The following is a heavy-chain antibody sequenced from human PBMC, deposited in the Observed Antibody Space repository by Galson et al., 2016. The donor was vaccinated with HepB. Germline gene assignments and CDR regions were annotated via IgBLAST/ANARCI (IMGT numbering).Heavy chain of an antibody. CDR2: SSGRDDRT. Sequence: SLRLSCAASGFTFSSYGMSWVRQAPGKGLEWVSASSGRDDRTYYADSVKGRFTISRDNSKNTLYLQTNNLRAEDTAVYYCAKESPPGRGWYTVEFWGQGTLVTVSS. D-gene: IGHD6-19*01. V-gene: IGHV3-23*01. CDR3: AKESPPGRGWYTVEF. CDR1: GFTFSSYG. J-gene: IGHJ4*02.